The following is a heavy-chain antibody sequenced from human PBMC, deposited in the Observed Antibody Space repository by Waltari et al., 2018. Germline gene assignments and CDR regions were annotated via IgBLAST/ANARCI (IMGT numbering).Heavy chain of an antibody. V-gene: IGHV2-5*01. CDR3: AHRAPMYSSSWRTQKNWFDP. Sequence: QITLKESGPTLVKPTQTLTLPCTFSGFSLSPSGVGVGWIRQPPGKALEWLALIYWNDQKRYSPSLKSRLTITQDTSKNQVVLTMTNMDPVDTATDYCAHRAPMYSSSWRTQKNWFDPWGQGTLVTVSS. CDR1: GFSLSPSGVG. D-gene: IGHD6-13*01. CDR2: IYWNDQK. J-gene: IGHJ5*02.